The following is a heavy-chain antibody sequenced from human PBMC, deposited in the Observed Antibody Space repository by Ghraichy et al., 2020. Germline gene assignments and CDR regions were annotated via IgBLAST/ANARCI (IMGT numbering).Heavy chain of an antibody. CDR1: GGPFSTYS. CDR3: ARGAYRDWFDP. CDR2: IMPILGTA. D-gene: IGHD5-18*01. V-gene: IGHV1-69*13. Sequence: SVKVSCKASGGPFSTYSITWARQAPGQGLEWMGGIMPILGTANYARKFRGRVTITADESTSTAYMELSSLRSEDTAMYYCARGAYRDWFDPWGQGTLVTVSS. J-gene: IGHJ5*02.